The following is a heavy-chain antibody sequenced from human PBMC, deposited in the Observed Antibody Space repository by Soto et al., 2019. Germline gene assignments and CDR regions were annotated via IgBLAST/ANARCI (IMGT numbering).Heavy chain of an antibody. CDR2: IDWDDDK. V-gene: IGHV2-70*01. CDR1: GFSLSTSGMC. J-gene: IGHJ6*02. Sequence: SGPTLVNPTQTLTLTCTFSGFSLSTSGMCVSWIRQPPGKALEWLALIDWDDDKYYSTSLKTRLTISKDTSKNQVVLTMTNMDPVDTATYYCARILNVDWGGAGGMDVWGQGTTVTVSS. CDR3: ARILNVDWGGAGGMDV. D-gene: IGHD7-27*01.